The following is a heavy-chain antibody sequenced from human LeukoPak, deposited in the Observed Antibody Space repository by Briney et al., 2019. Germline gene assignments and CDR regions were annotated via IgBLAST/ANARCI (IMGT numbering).Heavy chain of an antibody. D-gene: IGHD2-2*01. Sequence: SETLSLTCTVSGGSISSYYWSWIRQPAGKGLEWIGRIYTSGSTNYNPSLTSRVTMSVDTSKNQFSLKLSSVTAADTAVYYCARVCSSTSCYAWFDPWGQGTLVTVSS. V-gene: IGHV4-4*07. CDR1: GGSISSYY. J-gene: IGHJ5*02. CDR3: ARVCSSTSCYAWFDP. CDR2: IYTSGST.